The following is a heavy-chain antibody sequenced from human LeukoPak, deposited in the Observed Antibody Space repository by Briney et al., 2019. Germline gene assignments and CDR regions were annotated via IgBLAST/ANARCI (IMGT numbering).Heavy chain of an antibody. CDR3: TTVTWGSPGSIGY. J-gene: IGHJ4*02. CDR1: GFTFSKAW. V-gene: IGHV3-15*01. CDR2: IKSKTDGGTI. D-gene: IGHD3-16*01. Sequence: KPGGSLRLSCAASGFTFSKAWLSWVRQAPGKGLEWVGRIKSKTDGGTIDYAAPVRGRFTISRDDSRNTLYLQVNSLKSEDTAVYYCTTVTWGSPGSIGYWGQGTLVTVSS.